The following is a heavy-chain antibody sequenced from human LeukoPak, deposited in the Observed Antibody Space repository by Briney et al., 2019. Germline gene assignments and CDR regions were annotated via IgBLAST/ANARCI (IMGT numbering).Heavy chain of an antibody. Sequence: PGGSLRLSCAASGFTFSTYSMNWVRQAPGKGLEWVSYISSSGSYIYYADSVKGRFTISRDNAKNSLYLQVNSLRAEDTAVYYCARANIAASSHFDYWGQGTLATVSS. CDR2: ISSSGSYI. CDR1: GFTFSTYS. V-gene: IGHV3-21*01. CDR3: ARANIAASSHFDY. D-gene: IGHD6-13*01. J-gene: IGHJ4*02.